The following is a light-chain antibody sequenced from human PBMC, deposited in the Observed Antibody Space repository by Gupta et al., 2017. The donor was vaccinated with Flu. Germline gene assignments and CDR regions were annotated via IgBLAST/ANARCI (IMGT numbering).Light chain of an antibody. J-gene: IGLJ3*02. CDR3: AAWDDSLTALSADGSLTGLWV. Sequence: NIGRNPVSACQHPPAIAPPLLIYNDNQRPSGGPDRVSGSNSGTSASLAIVGLQSEDEADYYWAAWDDSLTALSADGSLTGLWVFGGGTKLSVL. CDR1: NIGRNP. CDR2: NDN. V-gene: IGLV1-44*01.